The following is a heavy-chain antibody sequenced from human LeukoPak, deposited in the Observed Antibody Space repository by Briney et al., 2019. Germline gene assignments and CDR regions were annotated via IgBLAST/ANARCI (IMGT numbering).Heavy chain of an antibody. J-gene: IGHJ4*02. CDR1: EYSFTSYW. CDR3: ARTPNIAVAGKAGGGDY. V-gene: IGHV5-51*01. CDR2: IYPGDSDT. D-gene: IGHD6-19*01. Sequence: GESLKISCKGSEYSFTSYWIGWVRQMPGKGLEWMGIIYPGDSDTGYSPSFQGQVTISADKSISTAYLQWSSLKASDTAMYYCARTPNIAVAGKAGGGDYWGQGTLVTVSS.